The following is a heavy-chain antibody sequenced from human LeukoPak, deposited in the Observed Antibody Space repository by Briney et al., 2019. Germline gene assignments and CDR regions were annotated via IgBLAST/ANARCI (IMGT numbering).Heavy chain of an antibody. CDR3: AREGGSGSYYLWY. V-gene: IGHV1-69*06. Sequence: SVKVPCKASGGTFSSYAISWVRQAPGQGLEWMGGIIPIFGTANYAQKFQGRVTITADKSTSTAYMELSSLRSEDTAVYYCAREGGSGSYYLWYWGQGTLVTVSS. D-gene: IGHD1-26*01. CDR1: GGTFSSYA. CDR2: IIPIFGTA. J-gene: IGHJ4*02.